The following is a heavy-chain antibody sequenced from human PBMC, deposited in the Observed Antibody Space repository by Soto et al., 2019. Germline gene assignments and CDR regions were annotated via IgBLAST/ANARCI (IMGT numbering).Heavy chain of an antibody. D-gene: IGHD3-3*01. Sequence: GGSLRLSCVGSGFMFSTYSMNWVRLAPGKGLEWVSYISSTSSTMIYADSVKGRFTISRDNARNSLYLQMNSLRAEDTAVYYCARPPITIFGVIYYYYMDVWGKGTAVTVSS. V-gene: IGHV3-48*01. CDR3: ARPPITIFGVIYYYYMDV. CDR1: GFMFSTYS. J-gene: IGHJ6*03. CDR2: ISSTSSTM.